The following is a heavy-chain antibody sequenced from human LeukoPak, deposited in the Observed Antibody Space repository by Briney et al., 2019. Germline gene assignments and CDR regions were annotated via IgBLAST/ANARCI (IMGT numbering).Heavy chain of an antibody. V-gene: IGHV1-8*01. Sequence: GASVKVSWKASGYTFTSYDINWVRQATGQGLEWMGWMNPNSGNTGYAQRFQGRVTMTRNTSISTAYMELSSLRSEDTAVYYCARGRRGRSRTSHNWFDPWGQGTLVTVSS. CDR1: GYTFTSYD. D-gene: IGHD3-10*01. J-gene: IGHJ5*02. CDR3: ARGRRGRSRTSHNWFDP. CDR2: MNPNSGNT.